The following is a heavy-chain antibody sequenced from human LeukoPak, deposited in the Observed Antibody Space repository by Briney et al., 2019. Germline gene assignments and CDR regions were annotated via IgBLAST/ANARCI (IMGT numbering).Heavy chain of an antibody. Sequence: GGSLRLSCAASGFTFSSYWMSWVRQAPGKGLECVANIKEDGTEKYYVDSAKGRFTISRDNTENSLFLQMNSLRAEDTAVYFCARDWLAGNPYHAFDLWGKGTMVTVSS. CDR1: GFTFSSYW. CDR3: ARDWLAGNPYHAFDL. V-gene: IGHV3-7*01. D-gene: IGHD3-22*01. J-gene: IGHJ3*01. CDR2: IKEDGTEK.